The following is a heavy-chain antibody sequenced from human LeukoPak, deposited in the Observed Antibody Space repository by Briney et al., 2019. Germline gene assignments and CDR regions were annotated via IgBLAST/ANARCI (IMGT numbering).Heavy chain of an antibody. Sequence: ASVKVSCKAPGYTFTDNYFHWVRQAPGQGLEWVGWIHPKTGRTHYAQNFQGRVTLTRDTSISTGYMELSGLRSDDTAVYFCARDNNWGPDFWGQGTLVTVSS. V-gene: IGHV1-2*02. CDR1: GYTFTDNY. CDR2: IHPKTGRT. CDR3: ARDNNWGPDF. D-gene: IGHD7-27*01. J-gene: IGHJ4*02.